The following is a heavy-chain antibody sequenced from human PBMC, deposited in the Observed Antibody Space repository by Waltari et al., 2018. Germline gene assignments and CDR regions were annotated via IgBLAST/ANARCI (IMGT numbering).Heavy chain of an antibody. V-gene: IGHV1-2*07. CDR1: GYLFIDYY. CDR3: VRDYSGYSGYDY. J-gene: IGHJ4*02. D-gene: IGHD5-12*01. Sequence: QVQLVQSGAEVRKPGASVKVSCKPSGYLFIDYYTHWVRQAPGQGLEWMGWINPNSGDTKYSHKFQGRVTMTRDRSISTAYMELRGLGSDDTAVYYCVRDYSGYSGYDYWGQGTLVTVSS. CDR2: INPNSGDT.